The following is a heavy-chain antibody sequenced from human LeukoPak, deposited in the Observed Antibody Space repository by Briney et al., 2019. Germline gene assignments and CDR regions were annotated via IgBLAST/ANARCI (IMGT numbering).Heavy chain of an antibody. V-gene: IGHV1-46*01. J-gene: IGHJ4*02. CDR2: INPSGGST. CDR1: GYTFTSYY. CDR3: AREDAYYYDSSGVLVDY. Sequence: ASVKVSCKASGYTFTSYYMHWVRQAPGQGLEWMGIINPSGGSTSYAQKFQGRVTMTRDTSTSTVYMELSSLRSEDTAVYYCAREDAYYYDSSGVLVDYWGQGTLVTVSS. D-gene: IGHD3-22*01.